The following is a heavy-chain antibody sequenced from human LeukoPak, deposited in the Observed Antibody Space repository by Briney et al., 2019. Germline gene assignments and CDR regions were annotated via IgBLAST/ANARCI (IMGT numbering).Heavy chain of an antibody. CDR1: GFTFDDSA. V-gene: IGHV3-43*02. J-gene: IGHJ4*02. Sequence: PGGSLRLSCAASGFTFDDSAMYGGPQAPGKGLVWVSLISGDGGSTYYADSVKGRFTISRDNSKNSLYLQMNSLRPEDTALYYCAKTGGGFWSGYYLYYFDYWGQGTLVTVSS. CDR3: AKTGGGFWSGYYLYYFDY. CDR2: ISGDGGST. D-gene: IGHD3-3*01.